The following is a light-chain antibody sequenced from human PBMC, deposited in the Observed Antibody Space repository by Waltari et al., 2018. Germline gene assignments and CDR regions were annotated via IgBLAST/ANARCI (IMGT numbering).Light chain of an antibody. CDR1: ISNLGTNY. CDR3: ASWDDSLSVGV. Sequence: QSVLTQPPSASGTPGQRVTISCSGSISNLGTNYVYWYQQFPGTAPKLLIQRNNQRPSGVPDRFSGSKSGTSASLAIGGLRSEDEADYYCASWDDSLSVGVFGGGTKLTVL. J-gene: IGLJ3*02. V-gene: IGLV1-47*01. CDR2: RNN.